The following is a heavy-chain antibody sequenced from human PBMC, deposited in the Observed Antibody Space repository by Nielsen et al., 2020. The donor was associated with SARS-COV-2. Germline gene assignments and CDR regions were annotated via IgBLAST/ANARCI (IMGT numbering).Heavy chain of an antibody. J-gene: IGHJ4*02. D-gene: IGHD1-20*01. CDR2: ISYDGSNK. Sequence: GGSLRLSCAASGFTFSSYAMHWVRQAPGKGLEWVAVISYDGSNKYYADSVKGRFTISRDNSKNTLYLQMNSLRVEDTAVYYCARERGGITGLPGRYWGQGTLVTVSS. CDR3: ARERGGITGLPGRY. CDR1: GFTFSSYA. V-gene: IGHV3-30*04.